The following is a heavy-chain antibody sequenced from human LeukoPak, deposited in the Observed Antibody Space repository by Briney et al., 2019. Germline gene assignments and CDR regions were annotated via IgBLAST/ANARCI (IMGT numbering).Heavy chain of an antibody. J-gene: IGHJ6*03. CDR3: ARAASWSPIGDSYYYMDV. CDR1: GYTLTELS. D-gene: IGHD6-13*01. Sequence: GASVKVSCKVSGYTLTELSMHWVRQAPGKGLEWMGRFDPEDGDTIYAQKFQGRVTMTADTSRDTVYMELSSLRSEDTAVYYCARAASWSPIGDSYYYMDVWGKGTTVAISS. CDR2: FDPEDGDT. V-gene: IGHV1-24*01.